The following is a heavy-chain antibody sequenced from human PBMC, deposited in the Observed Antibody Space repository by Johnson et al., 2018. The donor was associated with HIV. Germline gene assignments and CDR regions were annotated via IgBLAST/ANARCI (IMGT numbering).Heavy chain of an antibody. CDR3: AKPLEMATISYACDI. CDR1: GFTFSTYG. CDR2: MWYDGSNK. V-gene: IGHV3-33*06. J-gene: IGHJ3*02. Sequence: QVQLVESGGGVVQPGRSLRLSCAASGFTFSTYGMHWVRQAPGKGLECVAVMWYDGSNKNYADSVKGRFTISRDNSKNTLYLQMNSLRAEDTAVYYCAKPLEMATISYACDIWGQGTMVTV. D-gene: IGHD5-24*01.